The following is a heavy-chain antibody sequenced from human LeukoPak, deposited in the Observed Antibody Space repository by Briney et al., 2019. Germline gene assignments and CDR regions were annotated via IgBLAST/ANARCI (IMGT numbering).Heavy chain of an antibody. V-gene: IGHV1-2*02. CDR1: GGTFSSYA. J-gene: IGHJ6*02. CDR3: ARDRAGGSGWLDGYYYYYGMDV. D-gene: IGHD6-19*01. CDR2: INPNSGGT. Sequence: GASVKVSCKASGGTFSSYAISWVRQAPGQGLEWMGWINPNSGGTNYAQKFQGRVTMTRDTSISTAYMELSRLRSDDTAVYYCARDRAGGSGWLDGYYYYYGMDVWGQGTTVTVSS.